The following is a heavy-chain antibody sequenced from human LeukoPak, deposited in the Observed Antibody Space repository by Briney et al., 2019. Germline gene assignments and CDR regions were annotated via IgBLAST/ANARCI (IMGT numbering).Heavy chain of an antibody. D-gene: IGHD3-16*02. Sequence: ASVKVSFKASGYTFTSYGISWVRQAPGQGLEWMGWISAYYGNTNYAQKLQGRVTMTTDTSTSTAYMELRSLRSDDTAVYYCASFSIYYYYGMDVWGQGTTVTVSS. CDR3: ASFSIYYYYGMDV. J-gene: IGHJ6*02. V-gene: IGHV1-18*01. CDR1: GYTFTSYG. CDR2: ISAYYGNT.